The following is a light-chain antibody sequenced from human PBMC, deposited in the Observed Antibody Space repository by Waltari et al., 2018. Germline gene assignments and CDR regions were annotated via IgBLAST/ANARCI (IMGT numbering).Light chain of an antibody. V-gene: IGKV3-20*01. CDR2: GAS. CDR1: QSVSRS. CDR3: QHYVILPAT. Sequence: EIVLTQSPGSLSSSPGERVTLSCRASQSVSRSLAWYQQKPGQAPRLLIFGASNMATGIPDRFSGSGSGTDFSLTISRLEPEDFAVYYCQHYVILPATFGQGTKVEIK. J-gene: IGKJ1*01.